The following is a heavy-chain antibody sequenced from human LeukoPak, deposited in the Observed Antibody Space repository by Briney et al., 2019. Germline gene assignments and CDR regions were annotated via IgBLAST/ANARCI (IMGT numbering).Heavy chain of an antibody. J-gene: IGHJ3*02. Sequence: GGSLRLSCAASGFTFDDYAMHWVRQAPGKGPEWVSYVTANGGTYYADSAKGRFVISRDNSKNSLYLQMNILRPEDTALYYCAKILNPHALDIWGQGTMVTVSS. CDR2: VTANGGT. CDR1: GFTFDDYA. CDR3: AKILNPHALDI. D-gene: IGHD1-14*01. V-gene: IGHV3-43*02.